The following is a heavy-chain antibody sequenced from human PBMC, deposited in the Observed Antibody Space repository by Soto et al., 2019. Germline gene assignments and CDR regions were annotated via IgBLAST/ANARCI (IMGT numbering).Heavy chain of an antibody. CDR2: VYYDGST. D-gene: IGHD6-25*01. Sequence: SETLSLTCTVSGDSMSLYYWSWIRLPPGKGLEWIGYVYYDGSTNYNPSLKGRVTMSVDTSENQFSLKLNSVTAADTAMYYCARHYSSACYKVDFWGQGTLVTVSS. J-gene: IGHJ4*01. CDR1: GDSMSLYY. V-gene: IGHV4-59*08. CDR3: ARHYSSACYKVDF.